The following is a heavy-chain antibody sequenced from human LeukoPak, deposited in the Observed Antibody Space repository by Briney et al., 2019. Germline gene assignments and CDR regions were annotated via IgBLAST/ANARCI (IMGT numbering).Heavy chain of an antibody. V-gene: IGHV4-61*02. Sequence: PSETLSLTCTVSGGSISSGSYYWSWIRQPAGKGLEWIGRIYTRGSTNYNPSLKSRVTISVNTSKNQFSLKLSSVTAADTAVYYCAREERYCSSTSCYRGDWFDPWGQGTLVTVSS. J-gene: IGHJ5*02. D-gene: IGHD2-2*02. CDR2: IYTRGST. CDR3: AREERYCSSTSCYRGDWFDP. CDR1: GGSISSGSYY.